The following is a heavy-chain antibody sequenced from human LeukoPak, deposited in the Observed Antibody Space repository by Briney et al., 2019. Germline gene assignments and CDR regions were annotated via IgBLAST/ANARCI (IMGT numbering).Heavy chain of an antibody. J-gene: IGHJ4*02. D-gene: IGHD3-16*02. Sequence: ASVKVSCKASGYTFTGYYMHWVRQAPGQGLEWMGWINPNSGGTNYAQKFQGRVTMTRDTSISTAYMELSRLRSDDTAVYYCARCHDHRRDMITFGGVIAMTPYWGQRTLVTVSS. CDR3: ARCHDHRRDMITFGGVIAMTPY. CDR2: INPNSGGT. V-gene: IGHV1-2*02. CDR1: GYTFTGYY.